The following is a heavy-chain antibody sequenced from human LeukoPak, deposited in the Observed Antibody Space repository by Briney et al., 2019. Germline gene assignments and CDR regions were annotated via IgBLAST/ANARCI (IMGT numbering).Heavy chain of an antibody. D-gene: IGHD3-10*01. CDR3: AKMSIGGWFGEFPVFDY. J-gene: IGHJ4*02. V-gene: IGHV3-23*01. CDR1: GFTFSSYA. Sequence: GGSLRLSCVASGFTFSSYAMSWVRQAPGKGLEWVSAISGSGGSTYYADSVKGRFTISRDNSKNTLYLQMNSLRAEDTAVYYCAKMSIGGWFGEFPVFDYWGQGTLVTVSS. CDR2: ISGSGGST.